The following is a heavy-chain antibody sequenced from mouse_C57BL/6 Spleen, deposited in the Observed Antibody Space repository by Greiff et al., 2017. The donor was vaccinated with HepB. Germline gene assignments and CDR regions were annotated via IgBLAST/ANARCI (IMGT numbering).Heavy chain of an antibody. CDR3: ARGGNYDAMDY. J-gene: IGHJ4*01. CDR2: ISSGSSTI. V-gene: IGHV5-17*01. D-gene: IGHD2-1*01. Sequence: EVKLMESGGGLVKPGGSLKLSCAASGFTFSDYGMHWVRQAPEKGLEWVAYISSGSSTIYYADTVKGRFTISRDNAKNTLFLQMTSLRSEDTAMYYCARGGNYDAMDYWGQGTSVTVSS. CDR1: GFTFSDYG.